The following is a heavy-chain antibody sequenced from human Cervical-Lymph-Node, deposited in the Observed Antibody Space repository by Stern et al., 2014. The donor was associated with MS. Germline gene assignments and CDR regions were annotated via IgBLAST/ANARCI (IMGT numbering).Heavy chain of an antibody. CDR1: GFTFSNYC. Sequence: EVQLEESGGGLVQPGGTLRLSCVASGFTFSNYCMHWVRQAPGQGLVWVARINREGRATNHAGSVKGRVSISRDNAKNTLYLEMNSLRAEDTAVYYCTKDTFGPEDYWGQGVSVTVSS. V-gene: IGHV3-74*02. J-gene: IGHJ4*02. CDR3: TKDTFGPEDY. CDR2: INREGRAT. D-gene: IGHD3-16*01.